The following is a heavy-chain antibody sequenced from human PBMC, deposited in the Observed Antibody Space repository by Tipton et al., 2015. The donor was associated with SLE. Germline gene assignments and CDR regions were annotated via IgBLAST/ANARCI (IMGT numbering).Heavy chain of an antibody. CDR1: NGSINAYY. CDR2: IYTSGST. J-gene: IGHJ4*02. Sequence: GLVKPSETLSLTCTVSNGSINAYYWSWIRQPAGKGLEWIGRIYTSGSTNYNPSLKSRVTISVDTSKNQFSLKLSSVTAADTAVYYCARDSIYSGSDYWGQGTLVTVSS. V-gene: IGHV4-4*07. CDR3: ARDSIYSGSDY. D-gene: IGHD1-26*01.